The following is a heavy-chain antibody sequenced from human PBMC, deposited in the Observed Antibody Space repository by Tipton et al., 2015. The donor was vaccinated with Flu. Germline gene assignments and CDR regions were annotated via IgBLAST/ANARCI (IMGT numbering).Heavy chain of an antibody. V-gene: IGHV4-4*07. J-gene: IGHJ2*01. Sequence: LRLSCTVSGDSISSYYCTWIRQPAGKGLEWIGRISTSGNTNYNPSLKSRVTMSVDTSKNQFSLKLTSVTAADTAVYCRARDLSSSSLLYWYFHLWGRGTLVTVSS. CDR3: ARDLSSSSLLYWYFHL. CDR1: GDSISSYY. D-gene: IGHD6-13*01. CDR2: ISTSGNT.